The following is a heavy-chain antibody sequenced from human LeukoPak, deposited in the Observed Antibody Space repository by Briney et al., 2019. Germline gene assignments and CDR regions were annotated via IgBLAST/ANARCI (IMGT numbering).Heavy chain of an antibody. J-gene: IGHJ4*02. V-gene: IGHV4-4*07. CDR2: VHVSGST. CDR3: ASDDSSRDDSVAYHY. CDR1: SDSIISYH. D-gene: IGHD3-22*01. Sequence: ASETLSLNCTVSSDSIISYHWAWIWQAAGKRLEWVGRVHVSGSTNYNPSLRSRVAISLDKSKNQFSLRLSSLTVADTAVYYCASDDSSRDDSVAYHYWSQGTLVTVSS.